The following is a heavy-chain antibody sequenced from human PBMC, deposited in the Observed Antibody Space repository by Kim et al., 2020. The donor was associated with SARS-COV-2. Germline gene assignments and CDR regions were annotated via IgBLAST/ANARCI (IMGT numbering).Heavy chain of an antibody. CDR2: IYSGGST. D-gene: IGHD3-16*02. CDR3: ARDLGYYDYVWGSYRYTSRYGMGG. CDR1: GFTVSSNY. J-gene: IGHJ6*02. Sequence: GGSLRLSCAASGFTVSSNYMSWVRQAPGKGLDWVSVIYSGGSTYYADSVKGRFTISRHNSKNTLYLQMNSLRAEDTAVYNCARDLGYYDYVWGSYRYTSRYGMGGWGQGATVAVSS. V-gene: IGHV3-53*04.